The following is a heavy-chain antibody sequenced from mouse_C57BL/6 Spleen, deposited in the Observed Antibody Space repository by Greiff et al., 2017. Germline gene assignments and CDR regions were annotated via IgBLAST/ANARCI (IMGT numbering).Heavy chain of an antibody. V-gene: IGHV14-2*01. J-gene: IGHJ3*01. D-gene: IGHD1-1*01. CDR1: GFNIKDYY. Sequence: VQLQQSGAELVKPGASVKLSCTASGFNIKDYYMHWVKQRTEQGLEWIGRIDPEDGETKYAPKFQGKATITADTSSNPAYLQLSSLTSEDSAVYYFSRENYGSIPFAYWGQGTLVTVSA. CDR2: IDPEDGET. CDR3: SRENYGSIPFAY.